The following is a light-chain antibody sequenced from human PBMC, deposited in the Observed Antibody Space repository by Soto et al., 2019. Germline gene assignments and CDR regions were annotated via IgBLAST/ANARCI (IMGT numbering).Light chain of an antibody. Sequence: EIVMTQSPATLSVSPGERATLSCRASQSVSSNLAWYQQKPGQAPRLLIYGASTRTTGIPARFSGSGSGTDFTLTTRSLQSEVCGFDYCQQHKNWPYTFGQGTKLEIK. CDR3: QQHKNWPYT. V-gene: IGKV3-15*01. CDR2: GAS. J-gene: IGKJ2*01. CDR1: QSVSSN.